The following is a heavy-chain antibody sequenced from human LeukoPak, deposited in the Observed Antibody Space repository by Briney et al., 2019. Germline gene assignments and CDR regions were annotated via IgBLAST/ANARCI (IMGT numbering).Heavy chain of an antibody. D-gene: IGHD2-8*01. CDR3: AKEGYCTNGVCSYFDY. CDR2: IWYDGSNK. Sequence: GGSLRLSCAASGFTFSSYGMHWVRQAPGKGLEWVAVIWYDGSNKYYADSVKGRFTISRDNSKNTLYLQMNSLRAEDTAVYYCAKEGYCTNGVCSYFDYWGQGTLVTVSS. V-gene: IGHV3-30*02. CDR1: GFTFSSYG. J-gene: IGHJ4*02.